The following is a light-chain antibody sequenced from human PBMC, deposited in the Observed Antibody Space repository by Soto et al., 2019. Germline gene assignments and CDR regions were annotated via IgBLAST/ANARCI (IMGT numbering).Light chain of an antibody. CDR1: QDISNN. J-gene: IGKJ5*01. CDR3: QQCKSYPLT. Sequence: AILLTQTPSSVSASVGDRVTITCRATQDISNNLAWYQHKPGRGPMLLIFDASTLESGVPSRFTGSGSGTHFALTISSLQPEDFATYICQQCKSYPLTFGQGTRVEVK. V-gene: IGKV1-13*02. CDR2: DAS.